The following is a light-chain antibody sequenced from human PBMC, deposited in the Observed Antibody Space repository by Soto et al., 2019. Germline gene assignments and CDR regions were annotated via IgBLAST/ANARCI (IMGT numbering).Light chain of an antibody. CDR3: AAWDASLNGYV. CDR1: SSNIGGNT. CDR2: SYD. J-gene: IGLJ1*01. Sequence: QSVLTQPPSASGTPGQRVTIFCSTRSSNIGGNTVNWYRQVPGTAPKLLIYSYDQRPSGVPDRFSGSKSGTSASLAISGLQSEDEADYYCAAWDASLNGYVFGTGTKVTVL. V-gene: IGLV1-44*01.